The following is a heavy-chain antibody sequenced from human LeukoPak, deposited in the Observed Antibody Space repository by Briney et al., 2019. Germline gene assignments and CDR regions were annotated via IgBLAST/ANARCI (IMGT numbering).Heavy chain of an antibody. D-gene: IGHD6-13*01. CDR2: IYYSGST. CDR1: GGSISSYY. Sequence: SETLSLTCTVSGGSISSYYWSWIRQPPGKGLEWSGYIYYSGSTNYNPSLKSRVTISLDTSKNQFSLKLSSVTAPDTAVYYCARYSSGWWFEYFDLWGRGTMVTVSS. J-gene: IGHJ2*01. CDR3: ARYSSGWWFEYFDL. V-gene: IGHV4-59*01.